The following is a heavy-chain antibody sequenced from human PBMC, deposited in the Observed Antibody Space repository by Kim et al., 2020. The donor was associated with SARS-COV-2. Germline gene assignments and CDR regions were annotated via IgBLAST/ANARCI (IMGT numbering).Heavy chain of an antibody. CDR1: GFSLSPSGGG. J-gene: IGHJ4*02. V-gene: IGHV2-5*02. CDR3: AHRTVAVAGSYFDY. D-gene: IGHD6-19*01. CDR2: IYWDDDK. Sequence: SGPTLVNPTQTLTLTCTFSGFSLSPSGGGVGWIRQPPGKALEWLALIYWDDDKRYSPSLKCRLTITKDTSKNQVVLTMTNMDPVDTATYYCAHRTVAVAGSYFDYWGQGTLVTVSS.